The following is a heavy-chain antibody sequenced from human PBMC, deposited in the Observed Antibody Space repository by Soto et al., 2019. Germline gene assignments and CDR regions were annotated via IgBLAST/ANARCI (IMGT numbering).Heavy chain of an antibody. Sequence: GGSLRLSCEVSGFRFSSYGVHWVRQAPGKWLEWVALISDDGRNTFYPDSVKGRFSISRDNSKNTVYLQMNSLRAEDTAVYYCAKDPRGNGDVTHYYNGMDVWGQGXTVTVSS. CDR1: GFRFSSYG. CDR3: AKDPRGNGDVTHYYNGMDV. V-gene: IGHV3-30*18. CDR2: ISDDGRNT. D-gene: IGHD4-17*01. J-gene: IGHJ6*02.